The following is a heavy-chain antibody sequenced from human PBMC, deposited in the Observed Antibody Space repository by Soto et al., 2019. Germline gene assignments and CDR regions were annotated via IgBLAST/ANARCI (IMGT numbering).Heavy chain of an antibody. CDR1: GFTFTSSA. Sequence: SVKVSCKASGFTFTSSAVQWVRQARGQRLEWIGWIVVGSGNTNYAQKFQERVTITRDMSTSTAYMELSSLRFEDTAVYYCAADPAFYDSSGYYIGYYYYGMDVWGQGPTVTVSS. CDR3: AADPAFYDSSGYYIGYYYYGMDV. CDR2: IVVGSGNT. D-gene: IGHD3-22*01. J-gene: IGHJ6*02. V-gene: IGHV1-58*01.